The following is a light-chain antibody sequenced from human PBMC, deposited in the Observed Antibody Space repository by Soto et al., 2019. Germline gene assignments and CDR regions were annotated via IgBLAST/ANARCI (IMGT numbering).Light chain of an antibody. CDR3: QQYNDNWT. CDR1: QSISSW. CDR2: KAS. Sequence: DIQMTQSPSTLSASVGDRVTITCRASQSISSWLAWYQQKPGKAPKLLIYKASTLQSGVPSRSSGSESGTEFTLAISSLQPDDSATYYCQQYNDNWTFGQGTK. V-gene: IGKV1-5*03. J-gene: IGKJ1*01.